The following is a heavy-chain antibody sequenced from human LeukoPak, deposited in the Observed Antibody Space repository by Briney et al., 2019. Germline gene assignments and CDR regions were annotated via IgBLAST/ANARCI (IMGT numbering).Heavy chain of an antibody. V-gene: IGHV6-1*01. J-gene: IGHJ2*01. CDR1: GGSVSSNSAA. CDR3: ARDRYCGGDCYEGYFDL. CDR2: TYYRSKWYN. D-gene: IGHD2-21*01. Sequence: SQTLSLTCAISGGSVSSNSAAWNWIRQSPSRGLEWLGRTYYRSKWYNDYAVSVKSRITINPDTSKNQFSLQLNSVTPEDTAVYYCARDRYCGGDCYEGYFDLWGRGTLVTVSS.